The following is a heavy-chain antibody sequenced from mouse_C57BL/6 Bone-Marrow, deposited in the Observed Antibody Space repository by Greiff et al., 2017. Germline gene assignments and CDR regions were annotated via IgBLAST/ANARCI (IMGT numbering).Heavy chain of an antibody. CDR3: ARQYYGSSYRYFDY. D-gene: IGHD1-1*01. V-gene: IGHV5-6*01. CDR1: GFTFSSYG. CDR2: ISSGGSYT. Sequence: EVQGVESGGDLVKPGGSLKLSCAASGFTFSSYGMSWVRQTPDKRLEWVATISSGGSYTYYPDSVKGRFTISRDNAKNTLYLQMSSLKSEDTAMYYCARQYYGSSYRYFDYWGQGTTLTVSS. J-gene: IGHJ2*01.